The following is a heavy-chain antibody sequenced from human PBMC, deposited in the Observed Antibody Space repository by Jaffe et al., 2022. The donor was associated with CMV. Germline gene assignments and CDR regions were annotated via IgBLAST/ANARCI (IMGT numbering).Heavy chain of an antibody. Sequence: QVQLQESGPGLVKPSQTLSLTCTVSGGSISSGGYYWSWIRQHPGKGLEWIGYIYYSGSTYYNPSLKSRVTISVDTSKNQFSLKLSSVTAADTAVYYCAREEPRVVVTAHDAFDIWGQGTMVTVSS. CDR2: IYYSGST. J-gene: IGHJ3*02. CDR3: AREEPRVVVTAHDAFDI. D-gene: IGHD2-21*02. V-gene: IGHV4-31*03. CDR1: GGSISSGGYY.